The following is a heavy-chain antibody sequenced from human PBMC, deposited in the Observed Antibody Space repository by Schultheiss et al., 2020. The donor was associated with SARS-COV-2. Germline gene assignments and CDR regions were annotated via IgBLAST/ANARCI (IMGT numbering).Heavy chain of an antibody. D-gene: IGHD2-2*01. V-gene: IGHV3-48*02. CDR1: GFTFSSYS. CDR2: ISSSSSTI. J-gene: IGHJ6*02. Sequence: GGSLRLSCAASGFTFSSYSMNWVRQAPGKGLEWVSYISSSSSTIYYADSVEGRFTISRDNAKNSLYLQMNSLRDEDTAVYYCATSGGYCSSTSCYSRNINGYYYYYGMDVWGQGTTVTVSS. CDR3: ATSGGYCSSTSCYSRNINGYYYYYGMDV.